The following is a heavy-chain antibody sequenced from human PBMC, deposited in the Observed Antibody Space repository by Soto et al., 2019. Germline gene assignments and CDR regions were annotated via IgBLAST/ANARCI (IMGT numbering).Heavy chain of an antibody. V-gene: IGHV3-23*01. Sequence: PGGSLRLSCAASGFTFSSYAMSWVRQAPGKGLEWVSAISGSGGSTYYADSVKGRFTISRDNSKNTLYLQMNSLRAEDTAVYYCARGPDPLDYYNSSGPLDYWGQGTLVTV. CDR1: GFTFSSYA. CDR2: ISGSGGST. J-gene: IGHJ4*02. D-gene: IGHD3-22*01. CDR3: ARGPDPLDYYNSSGPLDY.